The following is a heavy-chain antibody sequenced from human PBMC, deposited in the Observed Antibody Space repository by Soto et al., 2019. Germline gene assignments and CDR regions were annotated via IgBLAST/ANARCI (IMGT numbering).Heavy chain of an antibody. CDR3: ARRGNRYSPTSSGVGGFED. CDR1: VASISSSY. D-gene: IGHD5-12*01. V-gene: IGHV4-59*01. CDR2: IYRTGTT. J-gene: IGHJ4*02. Sequence: SETLSLTCKVSVASISSSYWSLIRQPPGKGLECISYIYRTGTTNYNPSLKSRVTISLDTSKSQFSLNLTSLTTADTAVYFCARRGNRYSPTSSGVGGFEDWGQGTMVTVSS.